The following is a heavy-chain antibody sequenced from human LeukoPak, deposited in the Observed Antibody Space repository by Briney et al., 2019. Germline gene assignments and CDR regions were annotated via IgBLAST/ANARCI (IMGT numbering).Heavy chain of an antibody. D-gene: IGHD6-19*01. CDR2: INPNSGGT. Sequence: ASVKVSCKASGYTFTGYYMHWVRQAPGQGLEWMGWINPNSGGTNYAQKFQGRVTMTRDTSISTAYMELSRLRSDDTAVYYCARHVESGWSRGAFDIWGQGTMVTVSS. V-gene: IGHV1-2*02. J-gene: IGHJ3*02. CDR1: GYTFTGYY. CDR3: ARHVESGWSRGAFDI.